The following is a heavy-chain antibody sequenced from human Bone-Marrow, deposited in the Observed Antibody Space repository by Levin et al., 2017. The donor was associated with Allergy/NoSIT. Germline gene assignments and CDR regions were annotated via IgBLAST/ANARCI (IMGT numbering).Heavy chain of an antibody. D-gene: IGHD4-17*01. CDR2: INPSGGST. Sequence: ASVKVSCKASGYTFTSYYMHWVRQAPGQGLEWMGIINPSGGSTSYAQKFQGRVTMTRDTSTSTVYMELSSLRSEDTAVYYCARDGLDDYGDYPSGYWGQGTLVTVSS. J-gene: IGHJ4*02. CDR3: ARDGLDDYGDYPSGY. CDR1: GYTFTSYY. V-gene: IGHV1-46*01.